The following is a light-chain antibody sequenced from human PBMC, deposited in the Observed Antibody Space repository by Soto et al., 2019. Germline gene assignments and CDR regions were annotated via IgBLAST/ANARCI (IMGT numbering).Light chain of an antibody. CDR1: QSVSSN. Sequence: EIVMTQSPATLSVSPGQRATLSCRASQSVSSNLAWYQQKPGQAPRLLIYSASTRATGIPARFSGSGSGTEFTLTISSLQSEDFAVYYCQNYNNWPYPFGHGTKLEIK. J-gene: IGKJ2*01. V-gene: IGKV3-15*01. CDR3: QNYNNWPYP. CDR2: SAS.